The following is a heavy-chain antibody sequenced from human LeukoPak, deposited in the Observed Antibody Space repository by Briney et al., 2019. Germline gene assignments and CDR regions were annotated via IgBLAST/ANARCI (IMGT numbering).Heavy chain of an antibody. D-gene: IGHD2-15*01. CDR1: GYSFTSYW. CDR3: ASHADSNYYGLAV. V-gene: IGHV5-10-1*01. CDR2: IDPSDSYT. Sequence: GESLKISCKGSGYSFTSYWISWVRQMPGKGLEWMGRIDPSDSYTNYSPSFQAHVTLSADTSITTAYLQWSSLKASDPAIYYCASHADSNYYGLAVWGQGTPVTVSS. J-gene: IGHJ6*02.